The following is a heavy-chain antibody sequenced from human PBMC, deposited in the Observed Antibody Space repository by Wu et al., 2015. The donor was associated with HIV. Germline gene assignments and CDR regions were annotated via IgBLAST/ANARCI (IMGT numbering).Heavy chain of an antibody. CDR2: IVPLFDAP. V-gene: IGHV1-69*05. J-gene: IGHJ6*02. CDR1: GGTFSTYA. CDR3: VRDQQWPPEYYHYYGMDV. Sequence: QDQLVQSGAEVKKPGSSVRVSCKASGGTFSTYAISWVRQAPGQGLEWMGRIVPLFDAPKYAQKFQGRVTMTTDTSTSTAYMELRSLKSDDTAVYYCVRDQQWPPEYYHYYGMDVWGQGTTITVSS. D-gene: IGHD6-19*01.